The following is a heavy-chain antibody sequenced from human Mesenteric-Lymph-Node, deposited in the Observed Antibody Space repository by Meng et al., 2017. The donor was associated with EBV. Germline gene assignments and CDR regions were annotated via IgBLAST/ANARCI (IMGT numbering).Heavy chain of an antibody. CDR2: ISPLTGHT. D-gene: IGHD3-10*01. Sequence: QIQLVQSGAEVKKPGASVMVSCHASGYTFSRYGITWVRQAPGQGLEWVGWISPLTGHTNLAEKVQGRVTLTTDTSTGTAYMELRSLRSDDTAVYYCARDYFGSGSTYYFDFWGQGTLVTVSS. CDR1: GYTFSRYG. J-gene: IGHJ4*02. V-gene: IGHV1-18*01. CDR3: ARDYFGSGSTYYFDF.